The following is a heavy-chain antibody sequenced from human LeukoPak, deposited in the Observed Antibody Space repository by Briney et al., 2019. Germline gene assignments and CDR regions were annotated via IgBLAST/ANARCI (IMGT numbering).Heavy chain of an antibody. J-gene: IGHJ5*02. D-gene: IGHD2/OR15-2a*01. Sequence: SWVSLRLSCAASGVIISSYAMSWVRQAPGKGLEWVSAINGRGDNTYYADFVKGRFTISRDNSKSTVYLQMNSLRTEDTAVYYCAKDRVSPGFNWFDPWGQGTLVTVSS. CDR1: GVIISSYA. CDR2: INGRGDNT. CDR3: AKDRVSPGFNWFDP. V-gene: IGHV3-23*01.